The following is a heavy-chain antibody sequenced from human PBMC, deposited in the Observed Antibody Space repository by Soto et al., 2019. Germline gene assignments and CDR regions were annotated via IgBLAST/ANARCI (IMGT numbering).Heavy chain of an antibody. CDR2: IYYSGST. Sequence: QLQLQESGPGLVKPSETLSLTCTVSGGSLSRSSYYWGWIRQPPGKGLEWIGSIYYSGSTYYNPSLTIRVTISVDTSKNQFSQKLRSVTAADTAVYYCARLGPGEVVISEVGQMDYYYYGMDVWGQRTTGTVSS. V-gene: IGHV4-39*01. J-gene: IGHJ6*02. CDR3: ARLGPGEVVISEVGQMDYYYYGMDV. CDR1: GGSLSRSSYY. D-gene: IGHD3-22*01.